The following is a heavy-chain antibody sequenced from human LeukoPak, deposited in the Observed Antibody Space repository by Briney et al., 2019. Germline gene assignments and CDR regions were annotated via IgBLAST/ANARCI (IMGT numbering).Heavy chain of an antibody. V-gene: IGHV3-33*01. CDR3: ARPYGDCARGGFDM. CDR1: GFTFNNYG. Sequence: GGSLRLSCAASGFTFNNYGMHWVRQAPGKGLEWVAVIWYDGNSKYYADSVKGRFTISRDNSKNTLYLQMNTLRAEDTAVYYGARPYGDCARGGFDMWGQGTMVTVSS. D-gene: IGHD4-17*01. CDR2: IWYDGNSK. J-gene: IGHJ3*02.